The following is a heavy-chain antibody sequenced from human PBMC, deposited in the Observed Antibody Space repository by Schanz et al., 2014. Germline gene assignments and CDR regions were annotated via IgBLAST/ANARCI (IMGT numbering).Heavy chain of an antibody. V-gene: IGHV3-23*01. D-gene: IGHD4-17*01. Sequence: EVPLLESGGGLVQPGGSLRLSCAASGFTFSAYYMDWVRQAPGKGLEWVSVIGVDGTTTYYADSVKGRFTISRDNAKNTLYLQMNTLRAEDTAVYYCARKMKLGVYGGKGHDSLDIWGQGTMVTVSS. J-gene: IGHJ3*02. CDR1: GFTFSAYY. CDR3: ARKMKLGVYGGKGHDSLDI. CDR2: IGVDGTTT.